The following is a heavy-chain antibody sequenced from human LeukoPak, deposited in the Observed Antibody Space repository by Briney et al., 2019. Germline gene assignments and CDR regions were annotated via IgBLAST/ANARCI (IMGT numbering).Heavy chain of an antibody. D-gene: IGHD6-19*01. CDR1: GFPFSDYS. CDR3: ARCTTVAGTFLFDY. Sequence: KPGGSLRLSYAASGFPFSDYSMNWIRQAPGKGLEWVSHISRSGDYTNYADSVKGRFTISRDNARNSLFLQMNSLRAEDTAVYYCARCTTVAGTFLFDYWGQGTLVTVSS. J-gene: IGHJ4*02. CDR2: ISRSGDYT. V-gene: IGHV3-11*03.